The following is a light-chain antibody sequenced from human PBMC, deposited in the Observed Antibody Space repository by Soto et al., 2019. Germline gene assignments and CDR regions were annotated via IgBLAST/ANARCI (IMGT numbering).Light chain of an antibody. Sequence: QSALTQPASVSGSPGQSITISCTGTSSDIGGYKYVSWYQQHPGKAPKLMIFEVSNRPSGVSHPFSGSNSGNTTSPTISGPQAHAEADSYCSSYTSADTPVVFGGGTKLTVL. J-gene: IGLJ2*01. V-gene: IGLV2-14*01. CDR3: SSYTSADTPVV. CDR1: SSDIGGYKY. CDR2: EVS.